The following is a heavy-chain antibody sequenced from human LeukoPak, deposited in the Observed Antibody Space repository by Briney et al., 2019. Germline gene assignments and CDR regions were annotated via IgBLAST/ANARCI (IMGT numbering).Heavy chain of an antibody. J-gene: IGHJ4*02. V-gene: IGHV3-9*01. CDR1: GFTFEDYA. CDR2: ISWNSGTI. CDR3: ARRAGAYSHPYDY. D-gene: IGHD4/OR15-4a*01. Sequence: GGSLRLSCAASGFTFEDYAMHWVRQAPGKGLEWVSGISWNSGTIGYADSVKGRFTISRDNSKNTLYLQMYSLRAEDTAVYYCARRAGAYSHPYDYWGQGTLVTVSS.